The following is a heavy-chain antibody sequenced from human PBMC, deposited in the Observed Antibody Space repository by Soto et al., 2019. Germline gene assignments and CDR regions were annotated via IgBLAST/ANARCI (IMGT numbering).Heavy chain of an antibody. D-gene: IGHD2-2*01. CDR3: ASDMSTT. V-gene: IGHV1-8*01. J-gene: IGHJ5*02. CDR1: GYTFTSHD. CDR2: MNPNSGHT. Sequence: QVQLVQSGAEVKKPGASVKVSCKASGYTFTSHDINRMRQTTGQGLEWMGWMNPNSGHTNYAQKFQGRVTMTRDTSISTAYMELTNLRSEDTAIYYCASDMSTTWGQGTLVTVSS.